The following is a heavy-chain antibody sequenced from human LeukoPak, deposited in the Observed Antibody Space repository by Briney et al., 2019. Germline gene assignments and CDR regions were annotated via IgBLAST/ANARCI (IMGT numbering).Heavy chain of an antibody. V-gene: IGHV4-39*07. D-gene: IGHD3-16*02. CDR3: ARVSSVRIKDYYYYMDV. J-gene: IGHJ6*03. Sequence: SETLSLTCSVAGGSIGSTSPYWAWIRQPPGKGLEWVGTIYYSGTTYYSPSLKSRLIMSVDTSKKQFSLKLRSVTAADTAVYYCARVSSVRIKDYYYYMDVWGKGTTVIVSS. CDR2: IYYSGTT. CDR1: GGSIGSTSPY.